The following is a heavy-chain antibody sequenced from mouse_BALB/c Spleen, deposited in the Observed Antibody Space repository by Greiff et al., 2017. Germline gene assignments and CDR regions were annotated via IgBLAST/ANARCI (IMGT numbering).Heavy chain of an antibody. J-gene: IGHJ4*01. CDR2: IYPSDSYT. D-gene: IGHD1-1*01. CDR3: TREKVEYYAMDY. CDR1: GYTFTSYW. V-gene: IGHV1-69*02. Sequence: QVQLQQPGAELVRPGASVKLSCKASGYTFTSYWINWVKQRPGQGLEWIGNIYPSDSYTNYNQKFKDKATLTVDKSSSTAYMQLSSPTSEDSAVYYCTREKVEYYAMDYWGQGTSVTVSS.